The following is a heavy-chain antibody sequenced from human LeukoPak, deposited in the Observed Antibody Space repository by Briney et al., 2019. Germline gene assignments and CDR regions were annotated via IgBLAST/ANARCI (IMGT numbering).Heavy chain of an antibody. CDR3: ASLLVGVTRRNHDTLDI. Sequence: GGSLRLSCAASGFTFDDYAMHWVRQAPGKGLEWVSGISWNSGSIGYADSVKGRFTISRDNAKNSLYLQMNSLRVEDTAMYYCASLLVGVTRRNHDTLDIWGQGTLGTVSS. V-gene: IGHV3-9*01. CDR1: GFTFDDYA. D-gene: IGHD1-14*01. CDR2: ISWNSGSI. J-gene: IGHJ3*02.